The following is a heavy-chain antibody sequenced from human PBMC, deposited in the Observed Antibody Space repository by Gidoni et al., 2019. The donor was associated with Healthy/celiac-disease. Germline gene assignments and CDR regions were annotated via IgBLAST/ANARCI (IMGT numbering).Heavy chain of an antibody. Sequence: QVQLVESGGGVVQPGRSLRRSCAASGFTFSSYALHWVRQAPGKGLEWVAVISYDGSNKYYADSVKGRFTISRDNSKNTLYLQMNSLRAEDTAVYYCARDGREQQLVRLKENWFDPWGQGTLVTLSS. CDR2: ISYDGSNK. V-gene: IGHV3-30-3*01. D-gene: IGHD6-13*01. CDR1: GFTFSSYA. CDR3: ARDGREQQLVRLKENWFDP. J-gene: IGHJ5*02.